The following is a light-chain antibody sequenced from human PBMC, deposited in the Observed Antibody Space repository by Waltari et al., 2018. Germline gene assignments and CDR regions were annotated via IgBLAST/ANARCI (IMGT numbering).Light chain of an antibody. Sequence: QSALTQPASVSGSPGQSITISCTGTSSDVGAYNYVSWYQQHPGKAPKVMIYDVSNRPSGVSNRVSGSKSGNTASLTISGLQAEDEADYYCSSYTTSSTRVFGGGTRLTVL. V-gene: IGLV2-14*03. CDR3: SSYTTSSTRV. J-gene: IGLJ3*02. CDR2: DVS. CDR1: SSDVGAYNY.